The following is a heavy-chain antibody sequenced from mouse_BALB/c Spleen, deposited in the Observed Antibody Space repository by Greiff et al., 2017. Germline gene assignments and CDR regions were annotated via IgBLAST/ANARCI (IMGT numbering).Heavy chain of an antibody. Sequence: EVKLMESGGGLVQPGGSRKLSCAASGFTFSSFGMHWVRQAPEKGLEWVAYISSGSSTIYYADTVKGRFTISRDNPKNTLFLQLTSLRSEDTAMYYCARPYRYGAMDYWGQGTSVTVSS. D-gene: IGHD2-14*01. J-gene: IGHJ4*01. V-gene: IGHV5-17*02. CDR3: ARPYRYGAMDY. CDR2: ISSGSSTI. CDR1: GFTFSSFG.